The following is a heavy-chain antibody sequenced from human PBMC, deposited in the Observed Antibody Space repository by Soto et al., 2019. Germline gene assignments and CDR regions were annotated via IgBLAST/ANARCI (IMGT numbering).Heavy chain of an antibody. D-gene: IGHD4-17*01. CDR3: AKDQDYGEYHYYYYMDV. Sequence: EVQLLESGGGLVQPGGSLRISCAASGFTFSSYAMSWVRQAPGKGLEWVSAISGSGGSTYYADSVKGRFTISRDNSKNTRYLQMNSLRAEDTAVYYCAKDQDYGEYHYYYYMDVWGKGTTVTVSS. CDR1: GFTFSSYA. J-gene: IGHJ6*03. V-gene: IGHV3-23*01. CDR2: ISGSGGST.